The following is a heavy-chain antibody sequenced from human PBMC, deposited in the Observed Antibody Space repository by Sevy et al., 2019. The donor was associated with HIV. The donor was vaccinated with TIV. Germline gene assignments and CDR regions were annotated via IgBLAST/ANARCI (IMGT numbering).Heavy chain of an antibody. Sequence: SETLSLTCTVSGGSISSYYWSWIRQPPGKGLEWIGYIYYSGSTNYNPSLKSRVTISVDTSKNQFSLKLSSVTAADTAVYYCARVYGNYYDSSGYVDWFDPWGQGTLVIVSS. CDR3: ARVYGNYYDSSGYVDWFDP. CDR2: IYYSGST. D-gene: IGHD3-22*01. CDR1: GGSISSYY. J-gene: IGHJ5*02. V-gene: IGHV4-59*01.